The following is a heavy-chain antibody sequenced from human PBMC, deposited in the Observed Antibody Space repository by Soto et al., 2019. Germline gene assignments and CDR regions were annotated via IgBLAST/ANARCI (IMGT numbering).Heavy chain of an antibody. CDR1: GFTFGIYA. CDR3: AKDQMGTFADAFDM. CDR2: ASGSGGDT. V-gene: IGHV3-23*01. D-gene: IGHD3-16*01. J-gene: IGHJ3*02. Sequence: EVPLLESGGGLVQPGGSLKLSCAASGFTFGIYAMTWVRQALGKGLEWVAAASGSGGDTYYADSVKGRFTISRDNXXNTLSLQMNSLSAEDTAMYYCAKDQMGTFADAFDMWGQGTMVIVSS.